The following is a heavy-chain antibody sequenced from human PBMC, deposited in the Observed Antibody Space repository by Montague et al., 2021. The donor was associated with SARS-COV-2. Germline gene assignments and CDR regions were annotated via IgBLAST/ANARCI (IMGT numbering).Heavy chain of an antibody. CDR3: AREYQIELWQTNWYFGL. CDR1: GGSISGYY. V-gene: IGHV4-59*01. D-gene: IGHD3-16*01. Sequence: SETLSLTCSVSGGSISGYYWSWIRQPPGKGLEWIGYIYHSGNTKYNPSLKSRVGISVDTSKNQFSLRLSSVTAADTAVYYCAREYQIELWQTNWYFGLWGRGTLVTVSS. J-gene: IGHJ2*01. CDR2: IYHSGNT.